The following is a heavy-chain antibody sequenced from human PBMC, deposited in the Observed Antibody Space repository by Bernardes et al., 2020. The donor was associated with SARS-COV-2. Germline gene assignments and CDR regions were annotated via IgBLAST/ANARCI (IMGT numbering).Heavy chain of an antibody. D-gene: IGHD3-22*01. CDR2: IYHGGST. J-gene: IGHJ1*01. CDR3: ARANFLNYYDSSAYQYFQD. Sequence: SETLSLTCAVSGVSIVTSNWWSWVRHAPGKGLEWIGQIYHGGSTDYNPSLKSRVTISVDKSKNHFSLRLSSVAAADTAVYYCARANFLNYYDSSAYQYFQDWGQGTLVTVSS. V-gene: IGHV4-4*02. CDR1: GVSIVTSNW.